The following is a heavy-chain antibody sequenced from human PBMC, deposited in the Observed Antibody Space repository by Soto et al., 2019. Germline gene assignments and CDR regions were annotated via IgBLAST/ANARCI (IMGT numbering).Heavy chain of an antibody. CDR2: ISSSSSYI. Sequence: VGSLRLSCAASGFTFSSDSMNCVRHSPGKWLEWVSSISSSSSYIYYADSVKGRFTISRDNAKNSLYLQMNSLRAADTAVYYCARGVNYYDSSGYIDYFDYWGQGTLVTVSS. V-gene: IGHV3-21*01. CDR3: ARGVNYYDSSGYIDYFDY. CDR1: GFTFSSDS. J-gene: IGHJ4*02. D-gene: IGHD3-22*01.